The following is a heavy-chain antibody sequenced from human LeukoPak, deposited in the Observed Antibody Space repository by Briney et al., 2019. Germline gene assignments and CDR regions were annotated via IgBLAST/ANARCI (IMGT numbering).Heavy chain of an antibody. CDR3: AKDKWRSSSSALDY. V-gene: IGHV3-43D*03. J-gene: IGHJ4*02. CDR1: GFTFDDYA. Sequence: GGSLRLSCAASGFTFDDYAMHWVRQAPGKGLEWVSPISWDGGSTYYADSVKGRFTISRDNSKNSLYLQMNSLRAEDTALYYCAKDKWRSSSSALDYWGQGPLVTVSS. CDR2: ISWDGGST. D-gene: IGHD6-6*01.